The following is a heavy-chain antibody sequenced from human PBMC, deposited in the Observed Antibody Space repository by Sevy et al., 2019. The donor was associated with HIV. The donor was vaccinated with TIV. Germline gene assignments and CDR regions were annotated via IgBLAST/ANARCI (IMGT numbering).Heavy chain of an antibody. CDR2: IYPGESDT. J-gene: IGHJ4*02. CDR3: ARRIEGATAADY. V-gene: IGHV5-51*01. D-gene: IGHD1-26*01. CDR1: GYSFSNYW. Sequence: GESLKISCKGSGYSFSNYWIAWVRQMPGKGLEWMGIIYPGESDTRYSPPFQGQVTISADKSISTAYLQWSSLKASDTAMYYCARRIEGATAADYWGQGTLVTVSS.